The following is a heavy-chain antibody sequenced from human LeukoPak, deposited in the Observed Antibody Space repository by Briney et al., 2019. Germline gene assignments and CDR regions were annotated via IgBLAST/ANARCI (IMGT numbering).Heavy chain of an antibody. CDR1: GFTHSSYS. CDR2: ISSSSSYI. J-gene: IGHJ5*02. D-gene: IGHD2-21*02. CDR3: ARLPQGLLSSHPPVP. Sequence: GGSLRLSCAASGFTHSSYSMNLVRQAPGKGLEWVSSISSSSSYIYYADSVKGRFTISRDNAKNSLYLQMNSLRAEDTAVYYCARLPQGLLSSHPPVPWGQGTLVTVSS. V-gene: IGHV3-21*01.